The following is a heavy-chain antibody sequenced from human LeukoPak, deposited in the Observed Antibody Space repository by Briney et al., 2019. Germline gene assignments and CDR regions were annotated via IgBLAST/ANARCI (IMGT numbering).Heavy chain of an antibody. V-gene: IGHV5-51*01. CDR2: IYPGDSDT. Sequence: GGSLKTSCKGSGYSFTSYWISWVRQMPGKGLEWMGIIYPGDSDTRYSPSFQGQVTISADKSISTAYLQWSSLKASDTAMYYCARIRAIFGDIDYWGQGTLVTVSS. CDR3: ARIRAIFGDIDY. D-gene: IGHD3-3*01. CDR1: GYSFTSYW. J-gene: IGHJ4*02.